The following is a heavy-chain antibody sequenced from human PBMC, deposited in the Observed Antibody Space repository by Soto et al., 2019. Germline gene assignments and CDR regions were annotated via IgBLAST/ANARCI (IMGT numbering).Heavy chain of an antibody. V-gene: IGHV1-2*04. CDR1: GYTFTGYY. D-gene: IGHD6-13*01. CDR2: INPNSGGT. CDR3: ARALKAHSSWYYYNMAEGYYFDY. Sequence: ASVKVSCKASGYTFTGYYMHWVRQAPGQGLEWMGWINPNSGGTNYAQKFQGWVTMTRDTSISTAYMELSRLRSDDTAVYYCARALKAHSSWYYYNMAEGYYFDYWGQGTLVTVSS. J-gene: IGHJ4*02.